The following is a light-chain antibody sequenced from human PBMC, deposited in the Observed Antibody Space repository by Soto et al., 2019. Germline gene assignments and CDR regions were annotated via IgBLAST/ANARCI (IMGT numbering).Light chain of an antibody. J-gene: IGLJ2*01. Sequence: QSALTQPASVSGSPGQSITISCTGTSSDLGAYNYVSWYQQHPGKAPKLMIYEVSNRPSGVSNRFSGSKSGNTASLTISGLQAEDEANYYCSSYTSSSTLVVCGGGAKLTVL. CDR3: SSYTSSSTLVV. CDR2: EVS. V-gene: IGLV2-14*01. CDR1: SSDLGAYNY.